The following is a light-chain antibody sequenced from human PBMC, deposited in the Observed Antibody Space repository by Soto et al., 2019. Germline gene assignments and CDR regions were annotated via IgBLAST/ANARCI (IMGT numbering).Light chain of an antibody. CDR1: NSDVGAYNS. CDR2: DVN. Sequence: QSVLTQPRSVSGSPGQSVTISCTGSNSDVGAYNSVSWYQQHPGKAPTLIIYDVNKRPSGVPDRFSGSKSGNTASLTISGLQAEAEVDYYCCSYAGDYTLVFGGGTKVTVL. V-gene: IGLV2-11*01. J-gene: IGLJ2*01. CDR3: CSYAGDYTLV.